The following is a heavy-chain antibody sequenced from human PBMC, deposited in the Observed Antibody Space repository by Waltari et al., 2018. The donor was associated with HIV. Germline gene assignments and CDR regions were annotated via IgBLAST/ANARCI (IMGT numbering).Heavy chain of an antibody. CDR2: IKQDESEK. V-gene: IGHV3-7*01. CDR3: AREALYDSSGYYFDY. Sequence: EVQLVESGGGLVQPGGSLRLSCAASEFTFNNYWMTWFRQAPGKGLEWVANIKQDESEKYYVDSVKGRFTIPRDNAKNSLFLQMNSLRAEDTAVYYCAREALYDSSGYYFDYWGQGTLVTVSS. D-gene: IGHD3-22*01. CDR1: EFTFNNYW. J-gene: IGHJ4*02.